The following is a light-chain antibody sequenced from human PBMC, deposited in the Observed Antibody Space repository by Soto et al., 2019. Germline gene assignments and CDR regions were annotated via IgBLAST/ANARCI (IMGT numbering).Light chain of an antibody. CDR3: QHYGNSPT. CDR2: GAS. J-gene: IGKJ1*01. CDR1: QSVSSGY. Sequence: EIVLTQSPGTLSLSPGDGATLSCRASQSVSSGYLAWYQQKPGQAPRLLIYGASRRATGIPDRFSGSGSGTDFTLSISSLEPEDFAVYWCQHYGNSPTFGQGTKLQIK. V-gene: IGKV3-20*01.